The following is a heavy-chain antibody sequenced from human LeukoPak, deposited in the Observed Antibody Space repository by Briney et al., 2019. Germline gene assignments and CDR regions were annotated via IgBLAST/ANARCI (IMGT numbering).Heavy chain of an antibody. V-gene: IGHV3-7*01. Sequence: PGGSLRLSCAASGFTFSSYWMSWVRQAPGKGLEWVANIKQDGSEKYYVDSVKGRFTISRDNAKNSLYLQMNSLRAEDTAVYYCAGEEIVDTAMVYYYYMDVWGKGTTVTVSS. D-gene: IGHD5-18*01. CDR3: AGEEIVDTAMVYYYYMDV. J-gene: IGHJ6*03. CDR2: IKQDGSEK. CDR1: GFTFSSYW.